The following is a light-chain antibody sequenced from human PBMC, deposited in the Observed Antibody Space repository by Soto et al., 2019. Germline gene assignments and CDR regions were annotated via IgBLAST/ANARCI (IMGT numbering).Light chain of an antibody. CDR3: QQYNNWPPLMCT. V-gene: IGKV3-15*01. J-gene: IGKJ2*02. Sequence: DIEMTQSPPILSVSPGEGATLSCRASQRISTNLAWYQHIPGQAPRLLIVSSSRRPTDVPARFSGSGSGTEFTLTISSLQSEDFAVYYCQQYNNWPPLMCTFGQGTKVDIK. CDR1: QRISTN. CDR2: SSS.